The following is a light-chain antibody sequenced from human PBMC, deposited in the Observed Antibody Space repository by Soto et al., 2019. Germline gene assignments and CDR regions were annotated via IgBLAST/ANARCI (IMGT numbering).Light chain of an antibody. J-gene: IGLJ2*01. Sequence: QSALTQPPSASGSPGQSVTISYTGTSSDVGSYNYVSWYQQHPDKAPKLMIYEVNKRPSGVPDRFSGSKSGNTASLTVSGLQAEDEADYYCSSYAGSNNLLFGGGTQLTVL. CDR1: SSDVGSYNY. CDR2: EVN. CDR3: SSYAGSNNLL. V-gene: IGLV2-8*01.